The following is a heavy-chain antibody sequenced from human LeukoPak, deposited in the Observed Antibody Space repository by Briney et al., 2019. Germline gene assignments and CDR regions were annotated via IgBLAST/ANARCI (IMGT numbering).Heavy chain of an antibody. CDR3: ARERMYSGSGSTYPYYDY. D-gene: IGHD3-10*01. CDR2: IKPDGSEK. CDR1: GFTFSTYW. J-gene: IGHJ4*02. Sequence: GGSLRLSCAASGFTFSTYWMTWVRQSAGKGLEWVANIKPDGSEKYFVDSVKGRFTISRDNAKNALYLEMNSLRAEDTAEYFCARERMYSGSGSTYPYYDYWGQGTLVTVSS. V-gene: IGHV3-7*01.